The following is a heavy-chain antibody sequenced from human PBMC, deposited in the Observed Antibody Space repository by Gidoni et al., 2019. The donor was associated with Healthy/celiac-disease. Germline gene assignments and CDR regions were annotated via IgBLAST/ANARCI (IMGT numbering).Heavy chain of an antibody. J-gene: IGHJ4*02. CDR3: AKDGYYDSSGYYYDY. CDR2: ISGSGGST. D-gene: IGHD3-22*01. CDR1: GFTFSSYS. V-gene: IGHV3-23*01. Sequence: EGQLLESGGGLVQPGGPMRLSGAASGFTFSSYSMSWVRQAPGKGLEWVSAISGSGGSTYYADSVKGRFTISRDNSKTTLYLQMNSLRAEDTAVYYCAKDGYYDSSGYYYDYWGQGTLVTVSS.